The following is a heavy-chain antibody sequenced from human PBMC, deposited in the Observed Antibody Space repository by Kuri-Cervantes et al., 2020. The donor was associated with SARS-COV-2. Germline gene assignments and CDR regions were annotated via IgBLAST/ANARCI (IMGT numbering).Heavy chain of an antibody. CDR1: GYSISSGYY. V-gene: IGHV4-38-2*02. Sequence: SETLSLTCTASGYSISSGYYLGWIRQPPGKGLEWIGSIYDSGSTYYNPSLKSRVTISVDTSKNQFSLKLSSVTAADTAVYDCAREDRGWFDPWGQGTLVTVSS. CDR2: IYDSGST. J-gene: IGHJ5*02. CDR3: AREDRGWFDP.